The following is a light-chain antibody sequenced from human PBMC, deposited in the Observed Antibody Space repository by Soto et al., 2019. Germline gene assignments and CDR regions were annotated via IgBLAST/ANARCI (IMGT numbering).Light chain of an antibody. CDR1: SSDVGDYDF. V-gene: IGLV2-14*01. CDR3: SSFTSTSTLVV. CDR2: EVS. Sequence: QSVLTQPASVSGSPGQSITISCTGSSSDVGDYDFVSWYQQHPGKAPKLIIYEVSDRPSGLSNRFSGSKSGNTASLTISGLQAEDDAHYYCSSFTSTSTLVVFGGGTKLTVL. J-gene: IGLJ2*01.